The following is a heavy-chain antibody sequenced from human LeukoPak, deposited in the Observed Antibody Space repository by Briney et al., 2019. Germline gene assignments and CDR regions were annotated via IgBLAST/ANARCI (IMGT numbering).Heavy chain of an antibody. CDR1: GGSFSGYY. Sequence: SETLSLTCAVYGGSFSGYYWSWIRQPPGKGLEWIGEINHSGSTNYNPSLKSRVTISVDTSKNQFSLKLSSVTAADTAAYYCARGFPYDFWSGYYRRYYFDYWGQGTLVTVSS. CDR2: INHSGST. J-gene: IGHJ4*02. V-gene: IGHV4-34*01. D-gene: IGHD3-3*01. CDR3: ARGFPYDFWSGYYRRYYFDY.